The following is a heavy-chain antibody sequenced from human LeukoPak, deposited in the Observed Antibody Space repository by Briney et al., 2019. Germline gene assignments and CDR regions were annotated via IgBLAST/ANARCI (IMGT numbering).Heavy chain of an antibody. CDR1: GVTFSSYN. CDR2: ISGRGNTI. V-gene: IGHV3-48*04. Sequence: GGSLRLSCAASGVTFSSYNMNWVRQAPGKGLEWVSYISGRGNTIKYADSVKGRFTISRDNGKNSLYLNMRSLRAEDTAVYYCARDPPALEDFDYWGQGTQVTVSS. J-gene: IGHJ4*02. CDR3: ARDPPALEDFDY.